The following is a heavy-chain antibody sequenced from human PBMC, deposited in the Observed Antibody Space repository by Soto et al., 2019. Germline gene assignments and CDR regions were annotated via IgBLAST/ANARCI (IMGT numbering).Heavy chain of an antibody. CDR2: IKGDGSKK. J-gene: IGHJ5*02. V-gene: IGHV3-7*03. CDR1: GFTFSDYW. D-gene: IGHD1-20*01. Sequence: EVQLVESGGGLVQPGGSLRLSCAASGFTFSDYWMSWVRQAPGKGLEWVANIKGDGSKKYYVDSVKGRFTISRDNAKNSLYLQMNSLRAEDTAVYYCARALITGMDGFDPWGQGTLVTVSS. CDR3: ARALITGMDGFDP.